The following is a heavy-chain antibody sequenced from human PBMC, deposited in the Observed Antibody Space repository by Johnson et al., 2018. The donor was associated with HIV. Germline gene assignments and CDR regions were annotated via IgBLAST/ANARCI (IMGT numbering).Heavy chain of an antibody. V-gene: IGHV3-23*04. CDR3: AKPNGNAFAI. CDR2: LSGCGVST. J-gene: IGHJ3*02. D-gene: IGHD4-23*01. CDR1: GFTFGSYG. Sequence: VQLVESGGGLVQPGGSLRLSCAASGFTFGSYGMYWVRQAPGKGLEWVSALSGCGVSTYYEDSVKGRVTISRDNSKNTLYMQMKSLRAEDTAVYFCAKPNGNAFAIWGQGTMVTVSS.